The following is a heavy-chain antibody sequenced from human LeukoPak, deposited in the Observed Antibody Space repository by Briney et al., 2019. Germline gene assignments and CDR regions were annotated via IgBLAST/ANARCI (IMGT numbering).Heavy chain of an antibody. V-gene: IGHV4-34*01. CDR2: INHSGST. CDR1: GGSFSGYY. J-gene: IGHJ6*03. Sequence: PSETLSLTCAVYGGSFSGYYWSWIRQPPGKGLEWIGEINHSGSTNYNPSLKSRVTVSVDTSKNQFSLKLSSVTAADTAVYYCARTKYYYDSSGYYPGAYYYYYYMDVWGKGTTVTISS. CDR3: ARTKYYYDSSGYYPGAYYYYYYMDV. D-gene: IGHD3-22*01.